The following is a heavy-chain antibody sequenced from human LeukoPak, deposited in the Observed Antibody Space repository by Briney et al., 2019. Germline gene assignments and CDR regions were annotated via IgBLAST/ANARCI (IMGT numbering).Heavy chain of an antibody. CDR1: GYTFTSYG. V-gene: IGHV1-18*01. CDR3: ARDSVFRARIVGSVLDY. J-gene: IGHJ4*02. Sequence: ASVKVSCKASGYTFTSYGISWVRQAPGQGLEWMGWIGAYNGNTNYAQKLQGRVTMTTDTSTSTAYMELRSLRSDDTAVYYCARDSVFRARIVGSVLDYWGQGTLVTVSS. D-gene: IGHD1-26*01. CDR2: IGAYNGNT.